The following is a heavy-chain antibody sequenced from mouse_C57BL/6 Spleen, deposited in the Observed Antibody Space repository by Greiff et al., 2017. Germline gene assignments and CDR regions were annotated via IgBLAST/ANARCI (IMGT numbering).Heavy chain of an antibody. CDR1: GFTFSSYA. CDR2: ISSGGDYI. Sequence: EVKLVESGEGLVKPGGSLKLSCAASGFTFSSYAMSWVRQTPEKRLEWVAYISSGGDYIDYADTVKGRFTISRDNARNTLYLQMSSLKSEDTAMYYCTRDMGYDVGAWFAYWGQGTLVTVSA. V-gene: IGHV5-9-1*02. CDR3: TRDMGYDVGAWFAY. D-gene: IGHD2-2*01. J-gene: IGHJ3*01.